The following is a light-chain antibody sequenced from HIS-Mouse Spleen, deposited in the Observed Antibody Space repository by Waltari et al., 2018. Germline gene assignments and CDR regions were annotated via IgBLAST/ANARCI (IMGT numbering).Light chain of an antibody. CDR2: GAS. CDR1: QGVSSN. CDR3: QQYNNWPPWT. J-gene: IGKJ1*01. V-gene: IGKV3-15*01. Sequence: EIVMTQSPATLSVSPGERPTLSCRASQGVSSNLPWYQQKPGQAPRLLSYGASTRATGIPARFSGSGSGTEFTLTISSMQSEDFAVYYCQQYNNWPPWTFGQGTKVEIK.